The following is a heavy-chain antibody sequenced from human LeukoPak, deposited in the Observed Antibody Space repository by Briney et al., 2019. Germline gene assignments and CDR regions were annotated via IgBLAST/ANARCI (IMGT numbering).Heavy chain of an antibody. D-gene: IGHD6-19*01. V-gene: IGHV4-4*09. J-gene: IGHJ4*02. CDR2: IYNGVPT. CDR1: GAPISRFY. Sequence: SETLSLTCTASGAPISRFYWNWVRQPPGKGLEWIGNIYNGVPTFFNPSLKSRVTLSVDTSKTQFSLQLASVTAADTAVNYCVQTTGWPGFDYWGQGILVTVSS. CDR3: VQTTGWPGFDY.